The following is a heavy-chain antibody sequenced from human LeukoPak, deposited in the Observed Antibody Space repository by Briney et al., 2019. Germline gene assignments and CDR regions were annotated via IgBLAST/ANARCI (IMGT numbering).Heavy chain of an antibody. J-gene: IGHJ6*02. V-gene: IGHV3-21*01. Sequence: PGGSLRLSCAASGFTFSSYSMNWVRQAPGKGLEWVSPISSSSSYIYYADSVKGRFTISRDNAKNSLYLQMNSLRAEDTAVYYCARGKVRGPASLRAHYYGMDVWGQGTTVTVSS. CDR2: ISSSSSYI. D-gene: IGHD3-10*01. CDR1: GFTFSSYS. CDR3: ARGKVRGPASLRAHYYGMDV.